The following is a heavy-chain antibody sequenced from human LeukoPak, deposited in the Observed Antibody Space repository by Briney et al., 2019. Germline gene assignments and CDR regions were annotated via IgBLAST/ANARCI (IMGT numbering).Heavy chain of an antibody. D-gene: IGHD3-10*01. J-gene: IGHJ4*02. CDR3: ATLSMVRGVMFDY. CDR1: GYTLTELS. Sequence: GASVNVSCKVSGYTLTELSMHWVRQAPGKGLEWMGGFDPEDGETIYAQKFQGRVTMTEDTSTDTAYVELSSLRSEDTAVYYCATLSMVRGVMFDYWGQGTLVTVSS. V-gene: IGHV1-24*01. CDR2: FDPEDGET.